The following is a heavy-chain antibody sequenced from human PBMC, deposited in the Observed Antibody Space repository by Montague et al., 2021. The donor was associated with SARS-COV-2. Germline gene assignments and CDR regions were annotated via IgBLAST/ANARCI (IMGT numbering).Heavy chain of an antibody. J-gene: IGHJ6*02. V-gene: IGHV4-34*01. CDR3: TREGYQVLWSDYYYYGMDV. CDR1: GGSFSGYY. Sequence: ETLSLTCAVYGGSFSGYYWSWIRQPPGKGLEWIGEINHSGSTNYNPSLKSRVTISVDTSKNQFSLKLSSVTAADTAVYYCTREGYQVLWSDYYYYGMDVWGQGTTVTVSS. CDR2: INHSGST. D-gene: IGHD2-2*01.